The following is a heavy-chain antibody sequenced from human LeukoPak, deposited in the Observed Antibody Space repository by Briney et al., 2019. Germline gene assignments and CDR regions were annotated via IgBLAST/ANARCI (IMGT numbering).Heavy chain of an antibody. V-gene: IGHV4-39*01. Sequence: PSETLSLTCTVFGVSIRSSTYYWGWIRQPPGKGLDWIGNVYYSGSTYYNPSPNRRVTLSVDTSKHQISLKLSSVTAADTALYYCSIVAGGYCSSTSCYLDYWGQGTLVTVSS. CDR2: VYYSGST. J-gene: IGHJ4*02. CDR1: GVSIRSSTYY. CDR3: SIVAGGYCSSTSCYLDY. D-gene: IGHD2-2*01.